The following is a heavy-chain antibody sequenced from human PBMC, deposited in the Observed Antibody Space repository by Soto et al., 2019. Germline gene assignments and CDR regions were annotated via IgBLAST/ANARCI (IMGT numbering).Heavy chain of an antibody. CDR3: ARSRYFDWLLYLDAFDI. D-gene: IGHD3-9*01. CDR1: GYTFTSYY. Sequence: ASVKVSCKASGYTFTSYYMHWVRQAPGQGLEWMGIINPSGGSTSYAQKFQGRVTMTRDTSTSTVYMELSSLRSEDTAVYYCARSRYFDWLLYLDAFDIWRQGTMVTVSS. V-gene: IGHV1-46*01. J-gene: IGHJ3*02. CDR2: INPSGGST.